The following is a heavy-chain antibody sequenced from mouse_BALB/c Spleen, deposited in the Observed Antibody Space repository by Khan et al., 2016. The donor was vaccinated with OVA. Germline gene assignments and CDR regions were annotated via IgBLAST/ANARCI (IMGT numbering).Heavy chain of an antibody. V-gene: IGHV5-12*02. CDR1: GFTFTDYY. CDR3: AREGDDGGLAY. J-gene: IGHJ3*01. Sequence: EVELVESGGGFMQPGGSLKLSCATSGFTFTDYYMYWVRQTPEKRLEWVAHISNRGTTTYYSDTLRGRFTIYRDHAKNTLYLQMSRLKSEDTAIYYCAREGDDGGLAYWGQGTLVTVSA. D-gene: IGHD2-3*01. CDR2: ISNRGTTT.